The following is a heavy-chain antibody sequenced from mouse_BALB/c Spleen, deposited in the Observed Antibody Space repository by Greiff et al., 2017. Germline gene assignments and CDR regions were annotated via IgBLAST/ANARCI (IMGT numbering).Heavy chain of an antibody. D-gene: IGHD3-2*01. V-gene: IGHV4-1*02. CDR3: ARPQTARATWFAY. CDR1: GVDFSRYW. CDR2: INPDSSTI. J-gene: IGHJ3*01. Sequence: GVDFSRYWMSWVRQAPGKGLEWIGEINPDSSTINYTPSLKDKFIISRDNAKNTLYLQMSKVRSEDTALYYCARPQTARATWFAYWGQGTLVTVSA.